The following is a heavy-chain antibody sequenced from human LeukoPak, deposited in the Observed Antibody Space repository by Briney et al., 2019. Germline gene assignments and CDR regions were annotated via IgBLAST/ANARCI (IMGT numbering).Heavy chain of an antibody. CDR2: IYYSGYT. CDR3: ARDSAPNLLAYFDY. J-gene: IGHJ4*02. V-gene: IGHV4-39*07. Sequence: PSETLSLTCTVSGGSISNNFWGWIRQTPGKGLEWFGSIYYSGYTYYNPSLKSRVTISVDTSKNQFSLRLNSVTAADTAVYYCARDSAPNLLAYFDYWGQGILVTVSS. CDR1: GGSISNNF. D-gene: IGHD2/OR15-2a*01.